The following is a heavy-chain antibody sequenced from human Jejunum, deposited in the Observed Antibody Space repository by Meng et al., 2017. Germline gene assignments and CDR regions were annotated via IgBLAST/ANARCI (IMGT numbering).Heavy chain of an antibody. J-gene: IGHJ4*02. V-gene: IGHV3-72*01. Sequence: GESLKISCAASGFTFSDHCFDWVRQAPGKGLEWVGRSRGRADSYTTDYAASVKGRFSVSRDDSKKSAYLQMNSLKAEDTAVYYCVRVRKIAGTTFFYYWGLGTPVTFPS. CDR2: SRGRADSYTT. CDR1: GFTFSDHC. D-gene: IGHD1-26*01. CDR3: VRVRKIAGTTFFYY.